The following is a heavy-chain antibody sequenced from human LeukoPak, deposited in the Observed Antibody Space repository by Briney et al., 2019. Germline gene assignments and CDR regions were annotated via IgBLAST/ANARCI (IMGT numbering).Heavy chain of an antibody. CDR1: GFTFSDYY. D-gene: IGHD3-22*01. V-gene: IGHV3-11*04. Sequence: PGGSLRLSCAASGFTFSDYYMSWIRQAPGKGLEWVSYISSSGSTIYYADSVKGRFTISRDNAKNSLYLQMNSLRAEATAVYYCARARSYYYDSSSGYWGQGTLVTVSS. CDR2: ISSSGSTI. J-gene: IGHJ4*02. CDR3: ARARSYYYDSSSGY.